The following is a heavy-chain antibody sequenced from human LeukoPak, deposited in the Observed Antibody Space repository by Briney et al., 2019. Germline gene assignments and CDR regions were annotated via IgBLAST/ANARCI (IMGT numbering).Heavy chain of an antibody. CDR2: IKPSGDGA. CDR1: GYTFISYY. Sequence: ASVKVSCKTSGYTFISYYIHWVRQAPGQGLEWMGIIKPSGDGADYAQKFQGRITLTRDMSTSTVSMELSSLRAEDTAVYFCARASGDYFDYWGQGTLVTVS. D-gene: IGHD4-17*01. J-gene: IGHJ4*02. V-gene: IGHV1-46*01. CDR3: ARASGDYFDY.